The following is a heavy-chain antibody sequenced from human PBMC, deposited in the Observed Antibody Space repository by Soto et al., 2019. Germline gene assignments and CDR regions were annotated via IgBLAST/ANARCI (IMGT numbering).Heavy chain of an antibody. D-gene: IGHD4-4*01. J-gene: IGHJ6*02. CDR1: GFTFSDYY. Sequence: GGSLRLSCAASGFTFSDYYMSWIRQAPGKGLEWVSYISSSGSTIYYADSVKGRFTISRDNAKNSLYLQMNSLRAEDTAVYYCARADYSRGYYYYGMDVWGQGTTVTVSS. V-gene: IGHV3-11*01. CDR2: ISSSGSTI. CDR3: ARADYSRGYYYYGMDV.